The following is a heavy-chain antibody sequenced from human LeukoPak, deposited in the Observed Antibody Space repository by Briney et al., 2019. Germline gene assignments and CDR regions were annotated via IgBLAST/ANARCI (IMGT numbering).Heavy chain of an antibody. Sequence: GGSLRLSCAASGFTFSSLGMHWVRQAPGKGLGWVAFIRYDGGNIHHADSVKGRFTISRDNSKNTLYLQMNSLRAEDTAVDYCAKVRGGGYYFDYWGQGTLVTVSS. CDR2: IRYDGGNI. CDR1: GFTFSSLG. J-gene: IGHJ4*02. D-gene: IGHD3-10*01. V-gene: IGHV3-30*02. CDR3: AKVRGGGYYFDY.